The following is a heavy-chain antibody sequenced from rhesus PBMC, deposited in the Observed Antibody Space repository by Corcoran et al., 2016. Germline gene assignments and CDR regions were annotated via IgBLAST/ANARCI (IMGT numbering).Heavy chain of an antibody. V-gene: IGHV4-160*01. Sequence: QVQLQESGPGLVKSSETLSLTCAVSGVFISSHYWDLIRQAPRKGLEWIARIPYSTGSTYSNSSLKSRITISQATSKNTFTRELRSVTAADTAVYYCVRERPGNSYRQYFDYWGQGVLVTVSS. J-gene: IGHJ4*01. CDR2: IPYSTGST. CDR1: GVFISSHY. D-gene: IGHD5-12*01. CDR3: VRERPGNSYRQYFDY.